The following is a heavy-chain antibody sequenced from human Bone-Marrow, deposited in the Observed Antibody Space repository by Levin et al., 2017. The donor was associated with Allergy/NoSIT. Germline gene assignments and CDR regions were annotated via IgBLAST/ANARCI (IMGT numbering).Heavy chain of an antibody. CDR1: GFTFSSYS. Sequence: GGSLRLSCAASGFTFSSYSMNWVRQAPGKGLEWVSSISSSSSYIYYADSVKGRFTISRDNAKNSLYLQMNSLRAEDTAVYYCARDFSTGVPATGRRVDVWGQGTTVTVSS. D-gene: IGHD2-2*01. V-gene: IGHV3-21*01. J-gene: IGHJ6*02. CDR3: ARDFSTGVPATGRRVDV. CDR2: ISSSSSYI.